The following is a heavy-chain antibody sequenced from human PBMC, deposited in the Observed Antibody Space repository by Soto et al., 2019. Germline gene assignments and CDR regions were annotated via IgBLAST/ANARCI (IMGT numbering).Heavy chain of an antibody. CDR1: NFAFTNAY. CDR2: IKSKADGETT. D-gene: IGHD3-22*01. Sequence: PGGSLRLSCTASNFAFTNAYMNWVRQAPGKGLEWVGRIKSKADGETTDYAAPVEDRFTVSRDDSKNTLYLHMTSLKTEDTALYFCTHDKGPAWQKYFFDNWGHGTPVTVSS. V-gene: IGHV3-15*07. CDR3: THDKGPAWQKYFFDN. J-gene: IGHJ4*01.